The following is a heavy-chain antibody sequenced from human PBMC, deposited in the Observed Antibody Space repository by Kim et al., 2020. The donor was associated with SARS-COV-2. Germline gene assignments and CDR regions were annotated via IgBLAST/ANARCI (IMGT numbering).Heavy chain of an antibody. CDR1: GFTFSSYA. CDR2: ISYDGSNK. CDR3: ARDRELRGYYYYGMDV. V-gene: IGHV3-30*04. Sequence: GGSLRLSCAASGFTFSSYAMHWVRRAPGKGLEGVAVISYDGSNKYYADSVKGRFTISRDNSKNTLYLQMNSLRAEDTAVYYCARDRELRGYYYYGMDVWGQGTTVTVSS. D-gene: IGHD1-26*01. J-gene: IGHJ6*02.